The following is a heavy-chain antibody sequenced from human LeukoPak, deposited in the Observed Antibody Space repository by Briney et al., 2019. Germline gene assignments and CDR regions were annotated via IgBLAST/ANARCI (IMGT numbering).Heavy chain of an antibody. J-gene: IGHJ5*02. CDR2: VSTSGRT. D-gene: IGHD3-10*01. CDR1: GGSITTYY. V-gene: IGHV4-4*07. Sequence: PSETLSLTCTVSGGSITTYYWSWIRQPAGKGLEWIGRVSTSGRTNYNPSLKSRVTISVDTSKNQFSLKLSSVTAADTAVYYCARRGRTPYYYGSGGYYNVFWFDPWGQGTLVTVSS. CDR3: ARRGRTPYYYGSGGYYNVFWFDP.